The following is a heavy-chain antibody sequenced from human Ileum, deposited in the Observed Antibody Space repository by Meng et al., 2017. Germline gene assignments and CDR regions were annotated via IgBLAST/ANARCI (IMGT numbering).Heavy chain of an antibody. Sequence: QDHLVASGGAGCQPGTSLRLSCAASGFTFRSYGMHWVRQAPGKGLEWVAVIWFDGPKTYYADSVKGRFTVSRDNSKNTLYLQMNSLRADDTAVYYCARYRSGSSDYWGPGTLVTVSS. CDR1: GFTFRSYG. CDR2: IWFDGPKT. V-gene: IGHV3-33*08. J-gene: IGHJ4*02. D-gene: IGHD6-19*01. CDR3: ARYRSGSSDY.